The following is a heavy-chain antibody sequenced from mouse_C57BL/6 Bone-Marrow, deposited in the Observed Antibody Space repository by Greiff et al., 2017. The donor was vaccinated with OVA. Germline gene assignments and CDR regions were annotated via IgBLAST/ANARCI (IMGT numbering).Heavy chain of an antibody. CDR1: GFSLTSYG. V-gene: IGHV2-2*01. CDR2: IWSGGST. Sequence: QVQLKESGPGLVQPSQSLSITCTVSGFSLTSYGVHWVRQSPGKGLEWLGVIWSGGSTDYNADFISRLSISKDNSKSQVFFKMNRQQADDTAIYYCARKGNTYGYFDVWGTGTTVTVSS. J-gene: IGHJ1*03. CDR3: ARKGNTYGYFDV. D-gene: IGHD2-1*01.